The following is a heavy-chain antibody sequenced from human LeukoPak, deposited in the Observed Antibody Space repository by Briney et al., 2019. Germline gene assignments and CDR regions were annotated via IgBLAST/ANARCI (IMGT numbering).Heavy chain of an antibody. Sequence: ASVKVSCKASGYTFTTYNINWVRQATGQGLEWMGWMNPNSGNTGYAQKFQGRVTMTEDTSTDTAYMELSSLRSEDTAVYYCATGFSGYYDYWGQGTLVTVSS. CDR1: GYTFTTYN. V-gene: IGHV1-8*01. CDR3: ATGFSGYYDY. D-gene: IGHD3-22*01. CDR2: MNPNSGNT. J-gene: IGHJ4*02.